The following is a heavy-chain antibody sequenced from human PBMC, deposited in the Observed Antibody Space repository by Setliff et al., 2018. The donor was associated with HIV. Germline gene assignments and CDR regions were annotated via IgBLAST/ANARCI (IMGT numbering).Heavy chain of an antibody. CDR3: ARAPTGVTNAFDI. D-gene: IGHD2-8*02. J-gene: IGHJ3*02. CDR2: IYYSGST. V-gene: IGHV4-61*01. CDR1: GGSISSGSHY. Sequence: SETLSLTCTVSGGSISSGSHYWSWIRQPPGKGLEWIGSIYYSGSTNYNPSLESRLTISVDTSRNQFSLRLSSVTAADTAVYYCARAPTGVTNAFDIWGQGTMVTVSS.